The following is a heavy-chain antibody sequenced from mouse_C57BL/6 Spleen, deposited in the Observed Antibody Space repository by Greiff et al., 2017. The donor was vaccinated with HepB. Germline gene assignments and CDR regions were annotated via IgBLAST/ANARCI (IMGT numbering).Heavy chain of an antibody. Sequence: DVQLVESGGGLVKPGGSLKLSCAASGFTFSSYAMSWVRQTPEKRLEWVATISDGGSYTYYPDNVKGRFTISRDNAKNNLYLQMSHLKSEDTAMYYCARDGYSNWYFDVWGTGTTVTVSS. CDR1: GFTFSSYA. D-gene: IGHD2-3*01. CDR2: ISDGGSYT. J-gene: IGHJ1*03. V-gene: IGHV5-4*01. CDR3: ARDGYSNWYFDV.